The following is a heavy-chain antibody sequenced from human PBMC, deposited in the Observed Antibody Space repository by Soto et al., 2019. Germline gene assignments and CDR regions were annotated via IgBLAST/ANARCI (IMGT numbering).Heavy chain of an antibody. J-gene: IGHJ4*02. Sequence: PXESLKHYCKGSGYSFTSYWLGWVRQMPGKGLEWMGIIYLGDSNTRYSPSFQGQVTISADKSISTAYLQWSSLKASDTAIYYCARQEYCSTTACYTVDYWGQGSLVTVSS. CDR3: ARQEYCSTTACYTVDY. CDR1: GYSFTSYW. CDR2: IYLGDSNT. V-gene: IGHV5-51*01. D-gene: IGHD2-2*02.